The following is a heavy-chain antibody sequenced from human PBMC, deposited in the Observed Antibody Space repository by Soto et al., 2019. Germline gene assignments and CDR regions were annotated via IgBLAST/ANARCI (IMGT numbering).Heavy chain of an antibody. CDR1: GGSISSYY. J-gene: IGHJ4*02. CDR3: ARDRYSSSWRIFDY. CDR2: IYYSGST. Sequence: SETLSLTCTVSGGSISSYYWSWIRQPPGKGLEWIGYIYYSGSTNYNPSLKSRVTISVDTSKNQFSLKLSSVTAADTAVYYCARDRYSSSWRIFDYWGQGTLVTVSS. D-gene: IGHD6-13*01. V-gene: IGHV4-59*01.